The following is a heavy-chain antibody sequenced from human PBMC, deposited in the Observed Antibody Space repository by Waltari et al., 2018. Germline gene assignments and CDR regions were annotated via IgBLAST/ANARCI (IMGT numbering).Heavy chain of an antibody. Sequence: QLQLQESGPGLVKPSETLSLTCTVSGGSISSSSYYWGWIRQPPGKGLEWIGSIYYSGSNYYNPSIKSRVTISVDTSKNKFSLKLSSVTAADTAVDYCAKESRAAAVNWFDPWGQGTLVTVSS. CDR3: AKESRAAAVNWFDP. CDR1: GGSISSSSYY. D-gene: IGHD6-13*01. CDR2: IYYSGSN. V-gene: IGHV4-39*07. J-gene: IGHJ5*02.